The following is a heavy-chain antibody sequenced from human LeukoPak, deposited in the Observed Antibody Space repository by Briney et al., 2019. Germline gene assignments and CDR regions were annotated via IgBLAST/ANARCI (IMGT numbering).Heavy chain of an antibody. D-gene: IGHD1-26*01. Sequence: SETLSLTCAVYGGSFSGYYWSWIRQPPGKGLEWIGEINHSGSTNYNPSLKSRVTISVDTSKNQFSLKLSSVTAADTAVYYCARGVGGGDFDYWGQGTLVTVSS. J-gene: IGHJ4*02. V-gene: IGHV4-34*01. CDR3: ARGVGGGDFDY. CDR2: INHSGST. CDR1: GGSFSGYY.